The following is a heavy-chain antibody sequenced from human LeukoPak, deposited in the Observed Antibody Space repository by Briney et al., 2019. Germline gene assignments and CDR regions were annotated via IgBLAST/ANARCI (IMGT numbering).Heavy chain of an antibody. J-gene: IGHJ4*02. CDR1: GGSISSYY. CDR3: AREGQWLPGFDY. Sequence: SETLSLTCTVSGGSISSYYWSWIRQPPGKGLEWIGYIYYSGSTNYNPSLNSRVTISVDTSKNQFSLKLSSVTAADTAVYYCAREGQWLPGFDYWGQGTLVTVSS. V-gene: IGHV4-59*01. D-gene: IGHD6-19*01. CDR2: IYYSGST.